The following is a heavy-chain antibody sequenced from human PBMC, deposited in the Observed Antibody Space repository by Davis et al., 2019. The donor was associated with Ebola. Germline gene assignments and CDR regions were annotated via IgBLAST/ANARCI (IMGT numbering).Heavy chain of an antibody. CDR2: ISTTSSST. CDR3: ARARYSGSYPDY. J-gene: IGHJ4*02. V-gene: IGHV3-11*06. CDR1: GFTFSDYY. D-gene: IGHD1-26*01. Sequence: PGGSLRLSCAASGFTFSDYYMTWIRQAPGKGLEWVSYISTTSSSTNYADSVKGRFTISRDNAMNSLYLQMNSLRADDTAVYYCARARYSGSYPDYWGQGTLVTVSS.